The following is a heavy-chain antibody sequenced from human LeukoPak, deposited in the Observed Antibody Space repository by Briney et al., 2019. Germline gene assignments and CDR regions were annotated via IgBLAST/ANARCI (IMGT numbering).Heavy chain of an antibody. CDR3: ARGTKTGQVT. D-gene: IGHD1-14*01. V-gene: IGHV1-2*06. CDR1: GFTFTGYY. Sequence: GGSLRLSCAASGFTFTGYYMHWVRQAPGQGLEWMGRINPNNGGTNYAQKFQGRVTMTRDTSISTAYMELSRLRSDDTAVYYCARGTKTGQVTWGQGTLVTVSS. J-gene: IGHJ4*02. CDR2: INPNNGGT.